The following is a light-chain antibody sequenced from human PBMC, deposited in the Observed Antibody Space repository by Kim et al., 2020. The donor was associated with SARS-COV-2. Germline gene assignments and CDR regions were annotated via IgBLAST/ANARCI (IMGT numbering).Light chain of an antibody. V-gene: IGLV6-57*03. CDR3: QSSDSSNWV. CDR2: ADN. J-gene: IGLJ3*02. CDR1: SGSIASNH. Sequence: GTTVTLSCTRSSGSIASNHVQWYQQRPGSAPTTVIYADNQRPSGVPDRFSGSLDSSSNSASLTISGLKTEDEADYYCQSSDSSNWVFGGGTQLTVL.